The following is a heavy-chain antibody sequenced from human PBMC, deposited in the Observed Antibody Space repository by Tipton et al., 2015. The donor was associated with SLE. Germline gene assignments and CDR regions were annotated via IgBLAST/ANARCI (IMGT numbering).Heavy chain of an antibody. CDR2: MFHSGST. V-gene: IGHV4-38-2*02. J-gene: IGHJ4*02. Sequence: TLSLTCTVSGYSVSSGYYWGWIRQPPGKGLEWIGSMFHSGSTYYNPSLKSRVTISIDTSRNQISLRLTSVTAADTAVYYCARLAPPFRGTTAGYFDYWGQGTLVTISS. D-gene: IGHD1-1*01. CDR3: ARLAPPFRGTTAGYFDY. CDR1: GYSVSSGYY.